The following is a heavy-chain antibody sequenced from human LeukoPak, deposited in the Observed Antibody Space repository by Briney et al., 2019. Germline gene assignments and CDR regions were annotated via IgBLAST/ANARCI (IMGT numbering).Heavy chain of an antibody. D-gene: IGHD3-16*02. CDR2: INHSGST. Sequence: KPSETLSLTCAVYGGSFSGYYWSWIRQPPGKGLEWIGEINHSGSTNYNPSLKSRVTISVDTSKNQFSLKLSSVTAADTAVYYCARRGYVWGSYRYTPWGQGTLVTVSS. V-gene: IGHV4-34*01. CDR3: ARRGYVWGSYRYTP. J-gene: IGHJ5*02. CDR1: GGSFSGYY.